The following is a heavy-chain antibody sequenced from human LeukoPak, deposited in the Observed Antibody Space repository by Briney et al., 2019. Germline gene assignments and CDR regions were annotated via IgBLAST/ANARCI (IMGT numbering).Heavy chain of an antibody. J-gene: IGHJ6*02. V-gene: IGHV1-69*04. D-gene: IGHD1-26*01. CDR3: ASEIVGATQAGIPLYFHGMDV. CDR2: IIRILGRA. CDR1: GGTFSSYA. Sequence: GASVKVSCKASGGTFSSYAISWVQQAPGQGLEWMGRIIRILGRANYAQKFQGRVTIPADKSTSTAYMELSSLRSEDTAVYYCASEIVGATQAGIPLYFHGMDVWGQGTTVTVSS.